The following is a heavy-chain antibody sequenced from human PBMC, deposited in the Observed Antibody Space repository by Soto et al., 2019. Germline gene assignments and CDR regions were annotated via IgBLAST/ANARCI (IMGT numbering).Heavy chain of an antibody. CDR3: TTEYSRGSL. V-gene: IGHV3-15*07. CDR2: IKSKTDGGTT. D-gene: IGHD6-19*01. Sequence: GGSRRVCCVGSGFTFSNAWMNWVRQAPGKGLEWVGRIKSKTDGGTTDYAAPVKGRFTISRDDSKNTLYLQMNSLKTEDTAVYYCTTEYSRGSLWGQRTLVTVSS. CDR1: GFTFSNAW. J-gene: IGHJ1*01.